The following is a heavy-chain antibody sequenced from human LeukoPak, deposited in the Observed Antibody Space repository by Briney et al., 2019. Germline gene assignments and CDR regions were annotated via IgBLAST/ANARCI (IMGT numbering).Heavy chain of an antibody. J-gene: IGHJ3*02. V-gene: IGHV1-69*05. CDR1: GGTFSSYA. Sequence: SVKVSCKASGGTFSSYAISWVRQAPGQGLEWMGGIIPIFGTANYAQKFRGRVTITTDESTSTAYMELSSLRSEDTAVYYCASSLYCSSTSCYEGLDAFDIWGQGTMVTVSS. CDR2: IIPIFGTA. CDR3: ASSLYCSSTSCYEGLDAFDI. D-gene: IGHD2-2*01.